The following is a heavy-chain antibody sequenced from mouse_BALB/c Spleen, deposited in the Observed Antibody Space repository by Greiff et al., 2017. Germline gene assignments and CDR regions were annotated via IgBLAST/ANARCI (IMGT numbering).Heavy chain of an antibody. CDR1: GFTFSSYA. V-gene: IGHV5-6-5*01. Sequence: DVQLVESGGGLVKPGGSLKLSCAASGFTFSSYAMSWVRQTPEKRLEWVASISSGGSTYYPDSVKGRFTISRDNARNILYLQMSSLRSEDTAMYYCARERARAITTGSFAYWGQGTLVTVSA. D-gene: IGHD1-2*01. J-gene: IGHJ3*01. CDR3: ARERARAITTGSFAY. CDR2: ISSGGST.